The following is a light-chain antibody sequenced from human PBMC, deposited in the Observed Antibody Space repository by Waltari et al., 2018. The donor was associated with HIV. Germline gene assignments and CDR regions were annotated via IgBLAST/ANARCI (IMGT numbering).Light chain of an antibody. CDR2: RND. J-gene: IGLJ2*01. CDR3: STWDGSLGAYV. V-gene: IGLV1-47*01. Sequence: HSVLTQPPSASGNPGQKVTISCSGGWSDLGSTYVSWYQVVPGTTPKLLIYRNDQRPSGVPDRFSGSKSGSSASLAVSGLRSADEGDYYCSTWDGSLGAYVFGGGTKLTVL. CDR1: WSDLGSTY.